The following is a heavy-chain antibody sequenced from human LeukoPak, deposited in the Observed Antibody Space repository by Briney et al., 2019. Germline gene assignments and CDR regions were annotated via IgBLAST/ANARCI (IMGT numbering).Heavy chain of an antibody. J-gene: IGHJ4*02. Sequence: SVKVSCKXSGGTFSSYAISWVRQAPGQGLEWMGGIIPIFGTANYAQKFQGRVTITADESTSTAYMELSSLRSEDTAVYYCARVNDFWSGLRGYSYGLDYWGQGTLVTVSS. CDR3: ARVNDFWSGLRGYSYGLDY. D-gene: IGHD3-3*01. CDR1: GGTFSSYA. V-gene: IGHV1-69*13. CDR2: IIPIFGTA.